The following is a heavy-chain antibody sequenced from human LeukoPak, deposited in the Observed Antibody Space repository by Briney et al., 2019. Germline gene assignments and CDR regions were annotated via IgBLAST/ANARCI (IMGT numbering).Heavy chain of an antibody. V-gene: IGHV3-20*04. CDR3: VRLGRDGYTYGAAY. D-gene: IGHD5-24*01. Sequence: GGSLRLSCAGSGYSFDDYGMRWVRQAPGKGLEWVAGINWNGCSTGYAASVKGRCTISRDNAKNALYLEMNSLRAEDTAFYYCVRLGRDGYTYGAAYWGLGTLVTVSS. CDR2: INWNGCST. J-gene: IGHJ1*01. CDR1: GYSFDDYG.